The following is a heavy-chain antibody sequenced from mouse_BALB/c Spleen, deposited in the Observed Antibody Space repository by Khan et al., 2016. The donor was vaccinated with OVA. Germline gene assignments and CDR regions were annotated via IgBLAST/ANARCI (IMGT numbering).Heavy chain of an antibody. D-gene: IGHD2-14*01. V-gene: IGHV1-77*01. J-gene: IGHJ2*01. CDR3: AISGYGCLVF. Sequence: QVQLQQSGPELVRPGASVKMSCRASGYTFTDFGLNWVKQRTGQGLEWLGQIFPGSDTSYYNEKFKGKATLTADKSSNTASMQLSSLTAEDSAVXFFAISGYGCLVFWGPGPTPTVSS. CDR2: IFPGSDTS. CDR1: GYTFTDFG.